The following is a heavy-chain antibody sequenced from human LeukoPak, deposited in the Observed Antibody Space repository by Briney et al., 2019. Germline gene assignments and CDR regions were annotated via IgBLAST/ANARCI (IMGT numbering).Heavy chain of an antibody. Sequence: ASVKVSCKASGYTFTNYDINWVRQATGQGLEWMGWMNPNSDNTVYAQKFQGRVTITRNTSITTVYMELSSLRSEDTAVYYCARGLYGDYGDYWGQGTLVTVSS. CDR2: MNPNSDNT. J-gene: IGHJ4*02. D-gene: IGHD4-17*01. CDR3: ARGLYGDYGDY. V-gene: IGHV1-8*03. CDR1: GYTFTNYD.